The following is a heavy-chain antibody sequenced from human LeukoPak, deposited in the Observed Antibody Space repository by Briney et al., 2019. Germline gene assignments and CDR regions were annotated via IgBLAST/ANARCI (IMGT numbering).Heavy chain of an antibody. CDR3: AGDREVRVRLDYYGSGSYPQYNWFDP. CDR2: IKQDGSEK. CDR1: GFTLSRYW. V-gene: IGHV3-7*01. J-gene: IGHJ5*02. D-gene: IGHD3-10*01. Sequence: GGSLRLSCAASGFTLSRYWMSWVRQAPGKGLEGVANIKQDGSEKYYVDSVKGRLTISRDNAENSLYLQMNSLRAEDAAVYYCAGDREVRVRLDYYGSGSYPQYNWFDPWGQGTLVTVSS.